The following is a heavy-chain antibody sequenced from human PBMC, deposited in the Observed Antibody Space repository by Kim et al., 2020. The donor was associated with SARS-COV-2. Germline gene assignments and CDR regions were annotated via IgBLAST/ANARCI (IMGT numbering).Heavy chain of an antibody. Sequence: RFTISRDNSKNTLYLQMNSLRAEDTAVYYCAKNIVVVPAAISEQLASVDYWGQGTLVTVSS. D-gene: IGHD2-2*01. CDR3: AKNIVVVPAAISEQLASVDY. V-gene: IGHV3-23*01. J-gene: IGHJ4*02.